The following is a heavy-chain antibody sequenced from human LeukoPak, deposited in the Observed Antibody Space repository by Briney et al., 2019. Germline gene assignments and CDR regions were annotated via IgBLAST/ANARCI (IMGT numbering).Heavy chain of an antibody. CDR1: GFTFDDYS. CDR2: INWNGGSK. V-gene: IGHV3-20*04. J-gene: IGHJ4*02. CDR3: ARYYGSGTLHFDY. Sequence: PGGSLRLSCAAAGFTFDDYSMSWVRQAPGKGLEWVSSINWNGGSKGYAYSVKGRFTISRDNAKNSLYLQMNSLRGEDTALYYCARYYGSGTLHFDYWGQGTQVTVSS. D-gene: IGHD4-17*01.